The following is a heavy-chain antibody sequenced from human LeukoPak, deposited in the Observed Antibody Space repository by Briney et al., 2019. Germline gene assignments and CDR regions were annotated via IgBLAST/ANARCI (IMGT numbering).Heavy chain of an antibody. CDR1: GVSFSGYY. J-gene: IGHJ6*02. CDR2: IYYSGST. Sequence: PSETLSLTCAVYGVSFSGYYWSWIRQPPGKGLEWIGYIYYSGSTNYNPSLKSRVTISVDTSKNQFSLKLSSVTAADTAVYYCARGACTNGVCYRYYYYYYGMDVWGQGTTVTVSS. CDR3: ARGACTNGVCYRYYYYYYGMDV. V-gene: IGHV4-59*01. D-gene: IGHD2-8*01.